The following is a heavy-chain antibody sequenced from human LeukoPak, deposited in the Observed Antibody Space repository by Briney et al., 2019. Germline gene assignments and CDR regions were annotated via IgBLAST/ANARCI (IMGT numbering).Heavy chain of an antibody. CDR2: INHSEST. CDR3: AREPGGAGYSGYDPFDY. J-gene: IGHJ4*02. CDR1: GGSFSGYY. V-gene: IGHV4-34*01. D-gene: IGHD5-12*01. Sequence: SETLSLTCAVYGGSFSGYYWSWIRQPPGKGLEWIGEINHSESTNYNPSLKSRVTISVDTSKNQFSLQLNSVTPEDTAVYYCAREPGGAGYSGYDPFDYWGQGTLVTVSS.